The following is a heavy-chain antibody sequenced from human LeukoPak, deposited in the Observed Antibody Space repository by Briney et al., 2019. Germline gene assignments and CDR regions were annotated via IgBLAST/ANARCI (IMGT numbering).Heavy chain of an antibody. D-gene: IGHD1-26*01. V-gene: IGHV6-1*01. CDR2: TYYRSKWYN. J-gene: IGHJ5*02. CDR3: ARDPGGSAPNWLDP. Sequence: SQTLSLTCAISGDSVSSNSAAWNWIRQSPSRGLEWLGRTYYRSKWYNDYAVSVKSRITISPDTSKNQFSLQMKSVTPEDTAVYYCARDPGGSAPNWLDPWGQGTLVTVSS. CDR1: GDSVSSNSAA.